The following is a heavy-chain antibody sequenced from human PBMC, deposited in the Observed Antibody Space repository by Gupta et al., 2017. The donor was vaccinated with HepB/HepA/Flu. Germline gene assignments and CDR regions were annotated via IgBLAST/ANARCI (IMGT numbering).Heavy chain of an antibody. D-gene: IGHD6-6*01. CDR3: ARVLRAARPQFDY. CDR1: GGSISSYY. CDR2: IYYSGST. V-gene: IGHV4-59*01. Sequence: QVQLQESGPGLVKPSETLSLTCTVSGGSISSYYWSWIRQPPGKGLGWIGYIYYSGSTNYNPSLKSRVTISVDTSKNQFSLKLSSVTAADTAVYYCARVLRAARPQFDYWGQGTLVTVSS. J-gene: IGHJ4*02.